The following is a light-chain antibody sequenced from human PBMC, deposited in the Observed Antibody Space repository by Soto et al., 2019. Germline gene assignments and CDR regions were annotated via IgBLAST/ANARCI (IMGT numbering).Light chain of an antibody. CDR1: SGDVGGYNY. V-gene: IGLV2-8*01. CDR3: SSYAGSNNYV. CDR2: EVS. J-gene: IGLJ1*01. Sequence: QSVLTQPPSASGSPGQSVTISCTGTSGDVGGYNYVSWYQQHPGKAPKLMIFEVSERPSGVPDRFSASKSGNTASLTVSGLQAEDEADYYCSSYAGSNNYVFGIGTKLTVL.